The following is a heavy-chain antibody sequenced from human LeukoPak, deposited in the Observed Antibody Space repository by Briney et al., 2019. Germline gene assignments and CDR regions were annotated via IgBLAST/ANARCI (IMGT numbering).Heavy chain of an antibody. CDR3: AKDGGLYDLAGPPFDY. Sequence: PGGSLRLSCAASGFTFSSYAMSWVRQAPGKGLEWVSAISGSGGSTYYADSVKGRFTISRDNSKNTLYLQMNSLRAEDTAVYYCAKDGGLYDLAGPPFDYWGQGTLVTVSS. J-gene: IGHJ4*02. CDR1: GFTFSSYA. V-gene: IGHV3-23*01. D-gene: IGHD3-3*01. CDR2: ISGSGGST.